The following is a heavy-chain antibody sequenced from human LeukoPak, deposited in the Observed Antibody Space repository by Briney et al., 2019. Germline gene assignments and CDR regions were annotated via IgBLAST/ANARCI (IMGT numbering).Heavy chain of an antibody. V-gene: IGHV3-7*01. CDR2: IKQDGGEK. CDR1: GFAFSSYW. J-gene: IGHJ4*02. CDR3: ARLGGSYYTY. Sequence: GGSLRLSCVASGFAFSSYWMSWVRQAPGKGLQWVANIKQDGGEKYYVDSVKGRFTISRDNAKNSLFLQMNSLRVEDTAVYYCARLGGSYYTYWGQGTLVTVSS. D-gene: IGHD1-26*01.